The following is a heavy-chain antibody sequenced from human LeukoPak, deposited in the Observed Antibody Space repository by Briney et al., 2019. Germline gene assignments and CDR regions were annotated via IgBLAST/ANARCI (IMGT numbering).Heavy chain of an antibody. CDR1: GPSVSTNF. J-gene: IGHJ6*02. CDR2: IFGGGST. D-gene: IGHD2-2*01. CDR3: ARDGTAAPSEYYGMDV. Sequence: PGGSLRLSCAATGPSVSTNFMSWVRQAPGKGLEWVSVIFGGGSTYYADSVKGRFTISRDIPKNTLYLQMNSLRVEDTAVYYCARDGTAAPSEYYGMDVWGQGTTVTVSS. V-gene: IGHV3-53*01.